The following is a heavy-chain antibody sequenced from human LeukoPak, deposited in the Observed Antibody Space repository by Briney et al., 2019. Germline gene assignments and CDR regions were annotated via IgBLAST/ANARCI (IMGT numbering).Heavy chain of an antibody. Sequence: ASVKVSCKASGYTFTSYGISWVRQAPGQGLEWMGWINAGNGNTKYSQKFQGRVTITRDTSASTAYMELSSLRSEDTAVYYCARDSRFDPWGQGTLVTVSS. CDR2: INAGNGNT. CDR1: GYTFTSYG. CDR3: ARDSRFDP. D-gene: IGHD3-3*02. V-gene: IGHV1-3*01. J-gene: IGHJ5*02.